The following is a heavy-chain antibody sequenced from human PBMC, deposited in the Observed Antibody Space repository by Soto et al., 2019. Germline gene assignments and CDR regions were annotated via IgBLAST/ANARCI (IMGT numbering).Heavy chain of an antibody. CDR2: INAGNGNT. V-gene: IGHV1-3*01. CDR1: GYTFTSYA. CDR3: AISDYDILTGYYTPLYYYYGMDV. Sequence: AASVKVSCKASGYTFTSYAMHWVRQAPGQRLEWMGWINAGNGNTKYSQKFQGRVTITRDTSANTAYMELSSLRSGDTAVYYCAISDYDILTGYYTPLYYYYGMDVWGQGTTVTVSS. D-gene: IGHD3-9*01. J-gene: IGHJ6*02.